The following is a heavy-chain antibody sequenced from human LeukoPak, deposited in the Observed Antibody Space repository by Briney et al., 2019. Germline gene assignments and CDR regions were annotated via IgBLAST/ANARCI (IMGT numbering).Heavy chain of an antibody. CDR3: ARVWAWGSGNYFDN. D-gene: IGHD7-27*01. CDR1: GFTFSSYE. J-gene: IGHJ4*02. Sequence: QTGGSLRLSCAASGFTFSSYEMNWVRQAPGKGLEWVSYISSSGSTIYYAASVKGRFTISRDNAKNSLYLRMNSLRVEDTALYYCARVWAWGSGNYFDNWGQGTLVTVSS. CDR2: ISSSGSTI. V-gene: IGHV3-48*03.